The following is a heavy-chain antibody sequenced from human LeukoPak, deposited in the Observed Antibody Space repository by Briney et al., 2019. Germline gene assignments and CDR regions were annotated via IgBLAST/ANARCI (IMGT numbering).Heavy chain of an antibody. J-gene: IGHJ5*02. D-gene: IGHD3-10*01. Sequence: PSETLSLTCTVSGGSISSGDYYWSWIRQPPGKGLEWIGYIYYSGSTYYNPSPKSRVTISVDTSKNQFSLKLSSVPAADTAVYYCARAGIYGSGSYSPNWFDPWGQGTLVTVSS. CDR1: GGSISSGDYY. CDR2: IYYSGST. CDR3: ARAGIYGSGSYSPNWFDP. V-gene: IGHV4-30-4*08.